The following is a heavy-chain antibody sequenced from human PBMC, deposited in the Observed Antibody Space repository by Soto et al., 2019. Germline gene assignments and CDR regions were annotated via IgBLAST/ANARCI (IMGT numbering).Heavy chain of an antibody. V-gene: IGHV4-38-2*01. CDR2: ISHTGTT. D-gene: IGHD4-17*01. CDR3: ARVTMVIRDSDHFGVDV. J-gene: IGHJ6*02. Sequence: SETLSLTCVVSGFPISSPYSWGWIRQPPGKGLEWIGSISHTGTTSYSPSLTSRVSISVDTSKNQVSLKLTSVTAADTAVYFCARVTMVIRDSDHFGVDVWGHGTTVTVSS. CDR1: GFPISSPYS.